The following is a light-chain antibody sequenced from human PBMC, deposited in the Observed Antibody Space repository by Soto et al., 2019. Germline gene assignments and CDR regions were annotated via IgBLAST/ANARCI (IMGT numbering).Light chain of an antibody. Sequence: QSALTHPASVSGSPGQSITISCTGTSSDIGGYNYVSWYQQHPGNPPKLMIYEVSNRPSGVSNRFSGSKSGNTASLTISGLQAEDEADYYCSSHTTSNTQVFGGGTQVTVL. J-gene: IGLJ3*02. CDR1: SSDIGGYNY. CDR3: SSHTTSNTQV. V-gene: IGLV2-14*01. CDR2: EVS.